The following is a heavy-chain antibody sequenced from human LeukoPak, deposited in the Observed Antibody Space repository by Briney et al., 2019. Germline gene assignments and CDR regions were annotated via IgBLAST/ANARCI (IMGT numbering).Heavy chain of an antibody. CDR3: ATLGLVPAAIRMDYYMDV. J-gene: IGHJ6*03. D-gene: IGHD2-2*02. CDR2: IIPIFGTA. V-gene: IGHV1-69*13. Sequence: ASVKVSCKASGGTFSSYAISWVRQAPGQGLEWMGGIIPIFGTANYAQKFQGRVTITADESTSTAYMELSSLRSEDTAVYYCATLGLVPAAIRMDYYMDVWGKGTTVTVSS. CDR1: GGTFSSYA.